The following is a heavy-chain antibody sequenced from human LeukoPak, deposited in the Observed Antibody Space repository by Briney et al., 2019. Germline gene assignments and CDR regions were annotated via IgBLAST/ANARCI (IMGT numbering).Heavy chain of an antibody. D-gene: IGHD6-19*01. J-gene: IGHJ6*02. CDR1: GYTFTSYG. V-gene: IGHV1-18*01. Sequence: AASGKVSCKASGYTFTSYGISWVRQAPGQGLEWMGWISAYNGNTNYAQKLQGRVTMTTDTPTSTAYMELRSLRSDDTAVYYCARDLGYSSGWPGYYYYGMDVWGQGTTVTVSS. CDR2: ISAYNGNT. CDR3: ARDLGYSSGWPGYYYYGMDV.